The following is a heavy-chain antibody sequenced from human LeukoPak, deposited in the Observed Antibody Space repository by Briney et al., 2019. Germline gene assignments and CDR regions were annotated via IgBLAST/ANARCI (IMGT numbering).Heavy chain of an antibody. CDR3: ARDGGHSTDFDY. CDR1: GFMFSRHW. D-gene: IGHD2/OR15-2a*01. J-gene: IGHJ4*02. V-gene: IGHV3-7*01. Sequence: TGGSLRLSCAPSGFMFSRHWMSWVRQAPGKGPEWVANIKQDGSERYYVDSVKGRFTISRDNAKNSLYPQMNSLRAEDTAVYYCARDGGHSTDFDYWGQGTLVTVSS. CDR2: IKQDGSER.